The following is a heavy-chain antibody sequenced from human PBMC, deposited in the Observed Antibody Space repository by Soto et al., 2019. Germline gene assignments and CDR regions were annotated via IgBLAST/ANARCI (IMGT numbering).Heavy chain of an antibody. Sequence: EVQLVESGGDLVQPGGSLRLSCAASGFTVSSNYMSWVRQAPGKGLEWGSVIQSGGSTFYADSVKGRFTISRDNSQNTLDLHMNSLRVEDTAMYYCSRDDVHWSGGSCYGVPMDVCGRGTTVTVSS. CDR1: GFTVSSNY. V-gene: IGHV3-66*01. CDR2: IQSGGST. J-gene: IGHJ6*03. D-gene: IGHD2-15*01. CDR3: SRDDVHWSGGSCYGVPMDV.